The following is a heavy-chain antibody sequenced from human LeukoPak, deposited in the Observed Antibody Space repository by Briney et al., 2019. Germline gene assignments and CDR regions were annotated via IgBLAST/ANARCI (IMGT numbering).Heavy chain of an antibody. CDR1: GYTLTGYY. CDR2: INPNSGGT. D-gene: IGHD3-22*01. CDR3: ARDYYDSSGYVDY. Sequence: ASVKVSCKASGYTLTGYYMHWVRQAPGQGLEWMGWINPNSGGTNYAQKFQGRVTMTRDTSISTAYMELSRLRSDDTAVYYCARDYYDSSGYVDYWGQGTLVTVSS. J-gene: IGHJ4*02. V-gene: IGHV1-2*02.